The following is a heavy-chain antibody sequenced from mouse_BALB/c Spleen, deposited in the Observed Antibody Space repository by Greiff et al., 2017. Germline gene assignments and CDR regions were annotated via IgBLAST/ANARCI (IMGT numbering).Heavy chain of an antibody. CDR2: IWSGGST. CDR3: ARIYDGYHGAD. J-gene: IGHJ3*01. D-gene: IGHD2-3*01. CDR1: GFSLTSYG. V-gene: IGHV2-4-1*01. Sequence: QVQLQQSGPGLVQPSQSLSITCTVSGFSLTSYGVHWVRQSPGKGLEWLGVIWSGGSTDYNAAFISRLSISKDNSKSQVFFKMNSLQADDTAIYYCARIYDGYHGADWGQGTLVTVSA.